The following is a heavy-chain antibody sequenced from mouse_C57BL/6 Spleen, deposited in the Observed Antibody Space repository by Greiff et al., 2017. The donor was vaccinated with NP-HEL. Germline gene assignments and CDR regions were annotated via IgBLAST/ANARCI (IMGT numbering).Heavy chain of an antibody. V-gene: IGHV1-82*01. D-gene: IGHD1-1*01. Sequence: VQLQQSGPELVKPGASVKISCKASGYAFSSSWMNWVKQRPGKGLEWIGRIYPGDGDTNYNGKFKGKATLTADKSSSTAYMQLSSLTSEDSAVYFCAGCYYYGSGWYFDVWGTGTTVTVSS. CDR2: IYPGDGDT. J-gene: IGHJ1*03. CDR1: GYAFSSSW. CDR3: AGCYYYGSGWYFDV.